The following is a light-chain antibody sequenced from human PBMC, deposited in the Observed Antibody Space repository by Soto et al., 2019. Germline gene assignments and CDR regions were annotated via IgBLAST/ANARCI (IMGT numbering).Light chain of an antibody. CDR3: QQYNYWPLYT. J-gene: IGKJ2*01. CDR1: QSLSSN. CDR2: GAS. V-gene: IGKV3-15*01. Sequence: EIVMTQSPTTLSVSPGEGATLSCRASQSLSSNLAWYQQKPGQSPRLLIYGASTRASGIPARFSGSGSGTEFTLTISSLESEGFAVYYCQQYNYWPLYTFGQGTKLEIK.